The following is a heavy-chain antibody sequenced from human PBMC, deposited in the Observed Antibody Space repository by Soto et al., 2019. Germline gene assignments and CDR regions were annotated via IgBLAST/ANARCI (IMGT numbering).Heavy chain of an antibody. D-gene: IGHD5-12*01. Sequence: GESLKISCKGSGYSFTSYWIGWVRQMPGKGLEWMGIIYPGDSDTRYSPSFQGQVTISADKSISTAYLQWSSLKASDTAMYYCAGHSGLDVDIVATMSGGLDYWGQGTLVTVSS. V-gene: IGHV5-51*01. CDR3: AGHSGLDVDIVATMSGGLDY. J-gene: IGHJ4*02. CDR2: IYPGDSDT. CDR1: GYSFTSYW.